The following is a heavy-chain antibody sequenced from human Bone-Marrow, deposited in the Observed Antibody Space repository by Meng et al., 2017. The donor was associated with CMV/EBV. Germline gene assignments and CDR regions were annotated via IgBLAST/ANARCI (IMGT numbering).Heavy chain of an antibody. J-gene: IGHJ3*02. D-gene: IGHD2-2*01. CDR2: ISAYNGNT. CDR1: GYTFTSYG. CDR3: AATVVPSANFAFDI. Sequence: ASVKVSCKASGYTFTSYGISWVRQAPGQGLEWMRWISAYNGNTNYAQKFQERVTITRDMSTSTAYMELSSLRSEDTAVYDCAATVVPSANFAFDIWGQGTMVTVSS. V-gene: IGHV1-18*01.